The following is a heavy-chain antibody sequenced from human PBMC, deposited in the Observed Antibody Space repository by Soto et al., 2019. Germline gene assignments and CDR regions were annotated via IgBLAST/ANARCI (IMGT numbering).Heavy chain of an antibody. CDR1: EFTFSSYS. D-gene: IGHD2-15*01. J-gene: IGHJ3*02. CDR3: ARDGVVAATLVEAFDI. Sequence: GGSLRLSCAASEFTFSSYSMNWVRQAPGKGLEWVSSISSSSSYIYYADSVKGRFTISRDNAKNSLYLQMNSLRAEDTAVYYCARDGVVAATLVEAFDIWGQGTTVTVSS. V-gene: IGHV3-21*01. CDR2: ISSSSSYI.